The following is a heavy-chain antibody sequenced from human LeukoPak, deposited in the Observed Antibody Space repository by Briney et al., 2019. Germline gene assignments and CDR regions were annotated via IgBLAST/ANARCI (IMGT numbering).Heavy chain of an antibody. V-gene: IGHV1-2*02. Sequence: ASVTVSCKASGYTFTVYYMHWVRQAPGQGLEGMGWINPNSGGTNYAQKFQGRVTMTRDTSISTAYMELSRLRSDDTAVYYCASRCSGGSCYSTAVDYWGQGTLVTVSS. CDR2: INPNSGGT. D-gene: IGHD2-15*01. CDR3: ASRCSGGSCYSTAVDY. J-gene: IGHJ4*02. CDR1: GYTFTVYY.